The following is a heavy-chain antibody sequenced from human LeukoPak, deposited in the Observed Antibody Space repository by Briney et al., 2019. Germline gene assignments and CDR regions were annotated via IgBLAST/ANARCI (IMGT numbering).Heavy chain of an antibody. CDR2: ISSSSSTI. V-gene: IGHV3-48*01. D-gene: IGHD3-3*01. CDR1: GFTVSNAW. Sequence: GGSLRLSCAASGFTVSNAWMNWVRQAPGKGLEWVSYISSSSSTIYYADSVKGRFTISRDNAKNSLYLQMNSLRAEDTAVYYCARSFGVVTTRSFDYWGQGTLVTVSS. J-gene: IGHJ4*02. CDR3: ARSFGVVTTRSFDY.